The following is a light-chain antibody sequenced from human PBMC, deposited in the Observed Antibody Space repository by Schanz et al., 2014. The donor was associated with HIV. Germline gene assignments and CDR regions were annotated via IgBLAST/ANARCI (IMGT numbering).Light chain of an antibody. Sequence: QSALTQPPSEKGSPGQSVKREGKGSSSEEGGENAPPWYQQHPGKAPKLMIYEVTKRPSGVPDRFSGSKSGTSASLAISGLRSEDEADYYCAGCLSIFNVWVFGGGTKLTVL. J-gene: IGLJ3*02. CDR3: AGCLSIFNVWV. CDR1: SSEEGGENA. CDR2: EVT. V-gene: IGLV2-11*02.